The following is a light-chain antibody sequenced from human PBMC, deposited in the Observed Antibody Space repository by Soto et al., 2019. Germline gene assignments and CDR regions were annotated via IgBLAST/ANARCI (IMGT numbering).Light chain of an antibody. V-gene: IGKV1-5*03. Sequence: DIQMTQSPSTLSASVGDRVTITCRASQNINNWLAWYQQKPGQALKLLIYKASNLESGVPSRFSGSGSGTEFTLSISSLQPDDFATYYCQQYSGSSTTFGQGTKVEVK. CDR1: QNINNW. CDR3: QQYSGSSTT. CDR2: KAS. J-gene: IGKJ1*01.